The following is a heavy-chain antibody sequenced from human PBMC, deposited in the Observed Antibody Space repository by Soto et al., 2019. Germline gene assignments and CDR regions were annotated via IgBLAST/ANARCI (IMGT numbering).Heavy chain of an antibody. CDR1: GGTFSSYT. J-gene: IGHJ3*02. CDR3: ARDRPPWDIVVVVAATGFDI. D-gene: IGHD2-15*01. V-gene: IGHV1-69*08. CDR2: IIPILGIA. Sequence: QVQLVQSGAEVKKPGSSVKVSCKASGGTFSSYTISWVRQAPGQGLEWMGRIIPILGIANYAQKFQGRVTITADKSTSTAYMELSSLRSEDTAVYYCARDRPPWDIVVVVAATGFDIWGQGTMVTVSS.